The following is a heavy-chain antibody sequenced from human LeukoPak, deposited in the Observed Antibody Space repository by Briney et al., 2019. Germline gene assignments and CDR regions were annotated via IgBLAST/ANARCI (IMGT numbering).Heavy chain of an antibody. D-gene: IGHD4-17*01. CDR1: GYSISSGYY. Sequence: KTSETLSLTCTVSGYSISSGYYWGWIRQPPGKGLEWIGSIYYSGSTYYNPSLKSRATISVDTSKNQFSLKLSSVTAADTAVYYCARAKRATVTTSHYYYYGMDVWGQGTTVTVSS. J-gene: IGHJ6*02. CDR3: ARAKRATVTTSHYYYYGMDV. V-gene: IGHV4-38-2*02. CDR2: IYYSGST.